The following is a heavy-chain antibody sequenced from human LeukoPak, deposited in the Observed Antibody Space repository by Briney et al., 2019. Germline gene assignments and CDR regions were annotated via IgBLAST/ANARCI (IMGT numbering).Heavy chain of an antibody. J-gene: IGHJ4*02. Sequence: GASVKVSCKASGYTFTTYYIHWVRQAPGQGLEWMGIINPSGGSTSYAQKFQGGVTMTRDMSTSTVYMELSSLRSEDTAVYYCARDLSTAAGNYYFDYWGQGTLVTVSS. D-gene: IGHD6-13*01. V-gene: IGHV1-46*01. CDR2: INPSGGST. CDR1: GYTFTTYY. CDR3: ARDLSTAAGNYYFDY.